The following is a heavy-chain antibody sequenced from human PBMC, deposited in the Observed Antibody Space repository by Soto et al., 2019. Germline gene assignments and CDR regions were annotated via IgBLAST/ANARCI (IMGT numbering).Heavy chain of an antibody. V-gene: IGHV3-53*01. CDR1: GFSISNNY. CDR3: ARGGSLFYYYGIDL. J-gene: IGHJ6*02. CDR2: IDSGGDT. D-gene: IGHD3-10*01. Sequence: EVQLVESGGGLIQPGGSLRLSCADSGFSISNNYMTWVRQAPGKGLEWVSLIDSGGDTYYADSVKGRFTLSRDSSKNTLYLQMNSLRAEDTAVYNCARGGSLFYYYGIDLWGQGTTVTVSS.